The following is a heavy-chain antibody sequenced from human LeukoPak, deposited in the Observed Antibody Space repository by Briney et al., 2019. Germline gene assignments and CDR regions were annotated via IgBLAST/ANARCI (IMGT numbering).Heavy chain of an antibody. Sequence: SVKVSCKASGGTFSSYAISWVRQAPGQGLEWMGRIIPIFGIANYAQKFQGRVTITADKSTSTAYMELSSLRSEDTAVYYCATPQGYSYGPLDYWGQGTLVTVSS. CDR2: IIPIFGIA. V-gene: IGHV1-69*04. J-gene: IGHJ4*02. D-gene: IGHD5-18*01. CDR1: GGTFSSYA. CDR3: ATPQGYSYGPLDY.